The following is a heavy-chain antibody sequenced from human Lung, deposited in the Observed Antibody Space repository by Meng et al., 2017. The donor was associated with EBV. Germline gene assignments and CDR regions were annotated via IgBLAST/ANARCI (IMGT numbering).Heavy chain of an antibody. Sequence: QVQLQQWGAGLLQPSETLSLTCAVYGGSFSGYYWSWIRQPPGKGLEWIGEINHSGITNYNPSLKSRVTISVDTSKNQFSLSLNSVTAADTAVYYCARGGTSSAPFDYWGQETLVTGLL. CDR3: ARGGTSSAPFDY. J-gene: IGHJ4*02. D-gene: IGHD2-2*01. CDR2: INHSGIT. CDR1: GGSFSGYY. V-gene: IGHV4-34*01.